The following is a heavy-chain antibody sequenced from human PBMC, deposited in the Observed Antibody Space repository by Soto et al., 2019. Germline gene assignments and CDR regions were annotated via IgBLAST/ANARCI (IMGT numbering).Heavy chain of an antibody. J-gene: IGHJ6*02. CDR1: GGTFSSYA. CDR3: ARGVLGYCSSTSCPNYYYYGMDV. CDR2: IIPIFGTA. V-gene: IGHV1-69*01. Sequence: QVQLVQSGAEVKKPGSSVKVSCKASGGTFSSYAISWVRQAPGQGLEWMGGIIPIFGTANYAQKFQDRVTITAEESTSTAYMELSSLRSEDTAVYYCARGVLGYCSSTSCPNYYYYGMDVWGQGTTVTVSS. D-gene: IGHD2-2*01.